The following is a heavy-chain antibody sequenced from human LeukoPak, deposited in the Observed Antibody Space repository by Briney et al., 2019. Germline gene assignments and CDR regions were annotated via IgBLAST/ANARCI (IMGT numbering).Heavy chain of an antibody. D-gene: IGHD1-26*01. CDR1: GGSINSYY. CDR3: ARGRSNYYGMDV. J-gene: IGHJ6*02. Sequence: ETSETLSLTCSVSGGSINSYYWNWIRRPPGKGLEWIGYVYYNGNTNYSPSLKSRVTMSVDTSKNLFSLKVSSVTAADTAVYYCARGRSNYYGMDVWGQGTTVTVSS. CDR2: VYYNGNT. V-gene: IGHV4-59*01.